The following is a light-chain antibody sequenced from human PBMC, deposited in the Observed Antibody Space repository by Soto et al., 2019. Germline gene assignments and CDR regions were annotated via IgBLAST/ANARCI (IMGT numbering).Light chain of an antibody. Sequence: QSALTQPASVSGSPGQSITISCTGASSDVGGYDYVSWYQQHPGKAPELMIYDVTTRPSGVSNRFSGSKSGNTASLTISGLQAEDEADYYCCSYTTSSTPYVFGTGTKVTVL. CDR1: SSDVGGYDY. J-gene: IGLJ1*01. CDR3: CSYTTSSTPYV. V-gene: IGLV2-14*01. CDR2: DVT.